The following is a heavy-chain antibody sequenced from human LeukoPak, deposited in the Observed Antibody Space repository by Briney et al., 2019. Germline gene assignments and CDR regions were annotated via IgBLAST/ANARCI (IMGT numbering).Heavy chain of an antibody. D-gene: IGHD2-8*01. Sequence: PGGSLRLSCVASGFSFSGSAIHWVRQASGKGLEWVGRIRSKANSYATAYAASVKGRFTISRDDSNNTAYLQMNSLKTEDTAVYYCTKMATSDYWGQGTLVTVSS. CDR3: TKMATSDY. CDR2: IRSKANSYAT. V-gene: IGHV3-73*01. CDR1: GFSFSGSA. J-gene: IGHJ4*02.